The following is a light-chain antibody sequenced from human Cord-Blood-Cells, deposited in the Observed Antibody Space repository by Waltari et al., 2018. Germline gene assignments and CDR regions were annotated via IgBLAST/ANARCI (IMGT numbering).Light chain of an antibody. CDR3: QSYDSSLSGSGV. CDR1: SSNIGAGYD. CDR2: GNS. Sequence: QSVLTQPPSVSGAPGQRVTISCTGSSSNIGAGYDVHWSQQLPGPAPKLLIYGNSNRPSGVPDRFSGSKSGTSASLAITGLQAEDEADYYCQSYDSSLSGSGVFGGGTKLTVL. V-gene: IGLV1-40*01. J-gene: IGLJ3*02.